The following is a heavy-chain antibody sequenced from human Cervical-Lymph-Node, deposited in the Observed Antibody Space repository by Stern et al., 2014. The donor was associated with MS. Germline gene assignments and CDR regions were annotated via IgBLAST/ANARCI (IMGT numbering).Heavy chain of an antibody. V-gene: IGHV1-69*09. CDR1: GSTFSSNI. CDR3: Y. CDR2: IIPILGIA. J-gene: IGHJ4*02. Sequence: VQLLESGAEVKKPGSSVKVSCKASGSTFSSNIITWVRQAPGQGLEWMGRIIPILGIANYAQKFQGRLTISADKSTNTAYMELSSLRSEDTAVYYDYWGQGTLVTVSS.